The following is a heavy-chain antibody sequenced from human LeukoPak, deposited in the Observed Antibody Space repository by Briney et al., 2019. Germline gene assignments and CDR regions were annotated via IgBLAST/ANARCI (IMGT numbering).Heavy chain of an antibody. CDR2: SYHSGGT. V-gene: IGHV4-38-2*02. J-gene: IGHJ5*02. D-gene: IGHD2-2*01. CDR3: ARVRDVVVPAASSGWFDP. Sequence: SETLSLTCTVSGYSIRSGYYWAWIRPPPGKGLEWIGSSYHSGGTDYNPSLKSRVTMSVDTSKNQFSLKLSSVTAADTAVYYCARVRDVVVPAASSGWFDPWGQGTLVTVSS. CDR1: GYSIRSGYY.